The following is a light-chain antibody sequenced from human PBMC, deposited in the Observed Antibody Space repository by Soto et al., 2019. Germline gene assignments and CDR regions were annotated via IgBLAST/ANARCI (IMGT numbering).Light chain of an antibody. J-gene: IGLJ1*01. V-gene: IGLV1-44*01. Sequence: QSVLTQPHSASGTPGQRVTISCSGSSSNIGTSSVHWFQQLPGTAPKLLISTTNQRPSGVPDRCSGCKSGTSASLAISGLQSEDEADYYCAAWDGSLNGHVFGTGTKLTVL. CDR3: AAWDGSLNGHV. CDR1: SSNIGTSS. CDR2: TTN.